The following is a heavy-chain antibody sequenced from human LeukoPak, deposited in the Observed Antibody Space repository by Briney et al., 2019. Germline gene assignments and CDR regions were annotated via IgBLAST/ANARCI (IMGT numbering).Heavy chain of an antibody. CDR2: INPNSGGS. V-gene: IGHV1-2*02. D-gene: IGHD2-2*01. J-gene: IGHJ4*02. CDR3: ARDLNVAGYCSSFSCYGMDY. Sequence: ASVKVSCKASGYTFTGYSMHWVRQAPGQGLEWMGWINPNSGGSNYAQKFQGRVTMTRDTSISTAYMELSSLISDDTAVYYCARDLNVAGYCSSFSCYGMDYWGQGTLVTVSS. CDR1: GYTFTGYS.